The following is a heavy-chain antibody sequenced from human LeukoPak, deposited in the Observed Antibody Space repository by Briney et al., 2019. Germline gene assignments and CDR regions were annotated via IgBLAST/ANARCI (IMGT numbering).Heavy chain of an antibody. J-gene: IGHJ3*02. CDR1: GGTFSSYA. CDR2: IIPILGIA. CDR3: ARSSGWHNDAFDI. Sequence: ASVKVSCKASGGTFSSYAISWVRQVPGQGLEWMGRIIPILGIANYAQKFQGRVTITADKSTSTAYMELSSLRSEDTAVYYCARSSGWHNDAFDIWGQGTMVTVSS. V-gene: IGHV1-69*04. D-gene: IGHD6-19*01.